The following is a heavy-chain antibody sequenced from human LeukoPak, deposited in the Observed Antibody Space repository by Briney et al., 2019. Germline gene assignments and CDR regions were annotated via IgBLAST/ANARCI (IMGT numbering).Heavy chain of an antibody. V-gene: IGHV3-15*01. CDR1: GFTFSNAW. Sequence: PGGSLRLSCAASGFTFSNAWMIWVRQAPGKGLEWVGRIKSKTDGGTTDYAAPVKGRFTISRDDSKNTLYLQMNSLKTEDTAVYYCTTSYSGSYEEKQNIWGQGTLVTVSS. CDR3: TTSYSGSYEEKQNI. J-gene: IGHJ3*02. CDR2: IKSKTDGGTT. D-gene: IGHD1-26*01.